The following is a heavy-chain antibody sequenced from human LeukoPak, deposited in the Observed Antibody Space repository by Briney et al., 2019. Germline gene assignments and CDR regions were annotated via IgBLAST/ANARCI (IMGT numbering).Heavy chain of an antibody. CDR1: GFTFSSYG. Sequence: GRSLRLSCAASGFTFSSYGMHWVRQAPGKGLEWVTVISYDGSNKYYSHSVKGRFTISRDNSKNTLYLQMNSLRAEDTAVYYCAKDKSIAVGGTAEIDYWGQGTLVTVSS. J-gene: IGHJ4*02. V-gene: IGHV3-30*18. D-gene: IGHD6-19*01. CDR3: AKDKSIAVGGTAEIDY. CDR2: ISYDGSNK.